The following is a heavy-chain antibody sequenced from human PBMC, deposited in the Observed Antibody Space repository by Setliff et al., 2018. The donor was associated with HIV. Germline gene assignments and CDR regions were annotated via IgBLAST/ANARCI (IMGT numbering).Heavy chain of an antibody. Sequence: PSETLSLTCTVSGGSISSSSYYWGWIRQPPGKGLEWIGSIYYSGSTYYNPSLKSRVTISVDTSKNQFSLKLSSVTAADTAVYYCARGRITIFGVTYYTKDAFDIWGQGTMVTVSS. CDR1: GGSISSSSYY. CDR2: IYYSGST. D-gene: IGHD3-3*01. J-gene: IGHJ3*02. CDR3: ARGRITIFGVTYYTKDAFDI. V-gene: IGHV4-39*07.